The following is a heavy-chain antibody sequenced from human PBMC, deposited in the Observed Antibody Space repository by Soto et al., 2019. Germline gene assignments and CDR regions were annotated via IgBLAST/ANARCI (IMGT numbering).Heavy chain of an antibody. Sequence: QVQLQESGPGLVKHSETLSLTCTVSGGSISRYYWSWIRQPPGKGLEWIGYMYNTGSTVYNPPFKSRVTISVDTSKNQFSLKLNSVTAADTAVYYCARDLWGYCGTDCYPLDVWGQGTTGTVSS. CDR2: MYNTGST. V-gene: IGHV4-59*01. CDR3: ARDLWGYCGTDCYPLDV. CDR1: GGSISRYY. D-gene: IGHD2-21*02. J-gene: IGHJ6*02.